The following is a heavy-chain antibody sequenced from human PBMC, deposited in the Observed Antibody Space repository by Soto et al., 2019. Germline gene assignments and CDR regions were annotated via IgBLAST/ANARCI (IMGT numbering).Heavy chain of an antibody. CDR3: ARETDSTSLLTHYYSAMDV. V-gene: IGHV1-46*01. J-gene: IGHJ6*02. CDR1: RYTLINYY. CDR2: INPSGGAT. Sequence: ASLKVSYKSSRYTLINYYVHCVREPPRQVLEWMGMINPSGGATTYRQKYQRRVTMTRDTSTSTVYVALSRLRSADTDVFYCARETDSTSLLTHYYSAMDVWGQGTPVTVSS. D-gene: IGHD2-21*01.